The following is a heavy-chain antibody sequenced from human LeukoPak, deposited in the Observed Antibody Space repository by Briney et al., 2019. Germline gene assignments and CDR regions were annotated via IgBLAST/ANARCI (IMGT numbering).Heavy chain of an antibody. J-gene: IGHJ5*02. D-gene: IGHD2-2*01. CDR1: GYTFTSYG. V-gene: IGHV1-18*01. Sequence: GASVKVSCTASGYTFTSYGISSVRQAPGQGLEWMGWISAYNGNTNYTQKLQGRVTMTTDTSTSTAYMELRSLRSDDTAVYYCARGACSSSCPWFDPWGEGTLVTVSS. CDR2: ISAYNGNT. CDR3: ARGACSSSCPWFDP.